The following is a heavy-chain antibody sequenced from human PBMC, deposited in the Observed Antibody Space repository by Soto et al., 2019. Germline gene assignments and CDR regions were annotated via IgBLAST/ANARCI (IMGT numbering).Heavy chain of an antibody. CDR2: ISSTTNYI. CDR3: ARESEDLTSNFDY. V-gene: IGHV3-21*06. Sequence: PGGSLRLSCAASGFTFINYDMNWVRQAPGKGLEWVSSISSTTNYIYYGDSMKGRFTISRDNAKNSLYLEMNSLRAEDTAVYYCARESEDLTSNFDYWGQGTLVTVSS. J-gene: IGHJ4*02. CDR1: GFTFINYD.